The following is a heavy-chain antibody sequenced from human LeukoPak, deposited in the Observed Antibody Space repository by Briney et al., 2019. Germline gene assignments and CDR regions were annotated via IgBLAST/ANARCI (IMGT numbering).Heavy chain of an antibody. CDR1: GGSISSSSYY. V-gene: IGHV4-39*01. D-gene: IGHD3-3*01. J-gene: IGHJ3*02. CDR3: ASPSRSDLDAFDI. CDR2: IYYSGST. Sequence: PSETLSLTRTVSGGSISSSSYYWGWLRQPPGKGLEWIGSIYYSGSTYYNPSLKSRVTISVDTSKNQFSLKLSSVTAADTAVYYCASPSRSDLDAFDIWGQGTMVTVSS.